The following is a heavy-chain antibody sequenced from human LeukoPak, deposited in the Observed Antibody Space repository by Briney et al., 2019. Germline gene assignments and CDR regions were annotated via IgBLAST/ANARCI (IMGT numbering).Heavy chain of an antibody. V-gene: IGHV3-11*06. J-gene: IGHJ6*04. D-gene: IGHD2-2*01. CDR3: ARDSVVVPAAIPLPYYYYGMDV. CDR1: GFTFSDYY. Sequence: PGGSLRLSCAASGFTFSDYYMSWIRQAPGKGLEWVPYISSSSSYTNYADSVKGRFTISRDNAKNSLYLQMNSLRAEDTAVYYCARDSVVVPAAIPLPYYYYGMDVWGKGTTVTVSS. CDR2: ISSSSSYT.